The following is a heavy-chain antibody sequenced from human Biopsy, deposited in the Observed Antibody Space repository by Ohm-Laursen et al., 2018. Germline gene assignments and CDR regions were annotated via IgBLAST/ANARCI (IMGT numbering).Heavy chain of an antibody. CDR2: ITSSGAST. J-gene: IGHJ4*02. CDR1: GFTFSTYA. CDR3: AKVSPTILSSFDY. Sequence: SLRLSCAASGFTFSTYAMSWVRQAPGKGLEWVSSITSSGASTDFADSVKGRFTISRDNSKNTLYLQMNSLRAEDTAVYYCAKVSPTILSSFDYWDQGTLVTVSS. V-gene: IGHV3-23*01. D-gene: IGHD3-9*01.